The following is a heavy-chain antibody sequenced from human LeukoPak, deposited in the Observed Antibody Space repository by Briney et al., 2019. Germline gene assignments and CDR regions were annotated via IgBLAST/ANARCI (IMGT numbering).Heavy chain of an antibody. Sequence: GASVKVSCKASGYTFTSYGISWGRQAPGQGLEWMGWISAYNGNTNYAQKLQGRVTMTTDTSTSTAYMELRSLRCDGTAVYYCETAKHRRPRKEYYYYYYYMDVWGKGTTVTVSS. CDR1: GYTFTSYG. CDR2: ISAYNGNT. V-gene: IGHV1-18*01. CDR3: ETAKHRRPRKEYYYYYYYMDV. J-gene: IGHJ6*03. D-gene: IGHD2-21*01.